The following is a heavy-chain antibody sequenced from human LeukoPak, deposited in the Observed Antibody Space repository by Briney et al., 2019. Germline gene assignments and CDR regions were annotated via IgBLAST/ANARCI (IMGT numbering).Heavy chain of an antibody. CDR1: GFTFSSHA. J-gene: IGHJ3*02. CDR3: ASSWYSDAFDI. CDR2: VSGRGRST. D-gene: IGHD6-13*01. Sequence: GGSLRLSCAAPGFTFSSHAMSWVRQAPGKGLEWVSAVSGRGRSTFYADSVKGRFTISRDNSKNTLYLQMNSLRAEDTAVYYCASSWYSDAFDIWGQGTMVTVSS. V-gene: IGHV3-23*01.